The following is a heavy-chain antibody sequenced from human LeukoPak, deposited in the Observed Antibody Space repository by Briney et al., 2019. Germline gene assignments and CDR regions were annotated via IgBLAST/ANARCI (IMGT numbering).Heavy chain of an antibody. CDR1: GFTFSSYG. V-gene: IGHV3-30*03. CDR2: ISYDGSNK. Sequence: PGRSLRLSCAASGFTFSSYGMHWVRQAPGKGLEWVAVISYDGSNKYYADSVKGRFTISRDNSKNTLYLQMNSLRAEDTAVYYCARDLGVPAAFDYWGQGTLVTVSS. D-gene: IGHD2-2*01. CDR3: ARDLGVPAAFDY. J-gene: IGHJ4*02.